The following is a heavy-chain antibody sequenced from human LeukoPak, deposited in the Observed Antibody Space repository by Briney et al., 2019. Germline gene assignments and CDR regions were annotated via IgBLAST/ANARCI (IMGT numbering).Heavy chain of an antibody. CDR3: ARGRDCSGGSCYLDY. V-gene: IGHV3-21*01. Sequence: GGSLRLSCAASGFTFSSYSMNWVRQAPGKGLEWVSSISSSSSYIYYADSVKGRFTISRDNAKNSLYLQMNSLRAEDTAVYYCARGRDCSGGSCYLDYWGQGTLVTVSS. CDR2: ISSSSSYI. D-gene: IGHD2-15*01. J-gene: IGHJ4*02. CDR1: GFTFSSYS.